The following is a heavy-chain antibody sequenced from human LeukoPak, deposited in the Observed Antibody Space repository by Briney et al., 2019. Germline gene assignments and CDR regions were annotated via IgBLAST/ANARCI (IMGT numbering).Heavy chain of an antibody. J-gene: IGHJ4*02. D-gene: IGHD2-21*02. V-gene: IGHV1-69*13. CDR3: ATGWLAETTVVTPYNY. CDR2: ITPIFRTP. Sequence: ASVKVSCKASGGTFSSTTINWVRQAPGQGLEWMGGITPIFRTPNYAQKFQGRVTITAVESMSTAYMELSSLRSEDTAVYYCATGWLAETTVVTPYNYWGQGTLVTVSS. CDR1: GGTFSSTT.